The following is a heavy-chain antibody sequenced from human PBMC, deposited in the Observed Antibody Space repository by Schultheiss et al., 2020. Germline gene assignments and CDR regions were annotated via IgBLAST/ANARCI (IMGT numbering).Heavy chain of an antibody. Sequence: LRLSCAVSGGSISSGGYSWSWIRQPPGKGLEWIGYIYYSGSTDYNPSLKSRATISVDTSQNQFSLKLRSVIPADTAVYYCVRTLAAPSYYYYYMDVWGKGTTVTVSS. CDR3: VRTLAAPSYYYYYMDV. D-gene: IGHD6-6*01. CDR2: IYYSGST. J-gene: IGHJ6*03. V-gene: IGHV4-30-2*03. CDR1: GGSISSGGYS.